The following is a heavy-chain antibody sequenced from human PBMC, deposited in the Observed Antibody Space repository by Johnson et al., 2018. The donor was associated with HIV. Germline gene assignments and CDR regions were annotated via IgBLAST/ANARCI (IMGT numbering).Heavy chain of an antibody. J-gene: IGHJ3*02. D-gene: IGHD6-19*01. Sequence: VQLVESGVGVVQPGRSLRLSCAASGFTFSSYAMHWVRQAPGKGLEWVAVISYDGSNKYYADSVKGRFTISRDNSKNTLYLQMSSLRAEDTAVYYCARGKKQWLDEDAFDIWGQGTMVTVSS. V-gene: IGHV3-30*04. CDR1: GFTFSSYA. CDR3: ARGKKQWLDEDAFDI. CDR2: ISYDGSNK.